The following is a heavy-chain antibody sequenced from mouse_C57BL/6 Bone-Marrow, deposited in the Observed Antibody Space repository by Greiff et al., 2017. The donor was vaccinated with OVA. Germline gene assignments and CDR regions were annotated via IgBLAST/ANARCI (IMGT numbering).Heavy chain of an antibody. CDR2: IYPRDGST. CDR1: GYTFTSYD. Sequence: QVQLQQSGPELVKPGASVKLSCKASGYTFTSYDINWVKQRPGQGLEWIGWIYPRDGSTKYNEKFKGKATLTVATSSSTAYMELHSLTSEDSAVYFGARSHYQYYLDYGAKAPLSQSPQ. D-gene: IGHD1-1*02. CDR3: ARSHYQYYLDY. V-gene: IGHV1-85*01. J-gene: IGHJ2*01.